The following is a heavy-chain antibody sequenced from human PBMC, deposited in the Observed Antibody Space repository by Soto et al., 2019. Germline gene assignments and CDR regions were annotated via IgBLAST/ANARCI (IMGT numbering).Heavy chain of an antibody. J-gene: IGHJ5*02. Sequence: SGPTLVNPTQTLTLTCTFSGFSLNTSGVGVGWIRQPPGKALEWLALTFWDDDKRYSPSLKTRLSITKDTSKNQVFLTMTNMDPVDTGTYYCVYRRPATATWFDPWGQGXLVTVYS. V-gene: IGHV2-5*02. D-gene: IGHD5-18*01. CDR3: VYRRPATATWFDP. CDR1: GFSLNTSGVG. CDR2: TFWDDDK.